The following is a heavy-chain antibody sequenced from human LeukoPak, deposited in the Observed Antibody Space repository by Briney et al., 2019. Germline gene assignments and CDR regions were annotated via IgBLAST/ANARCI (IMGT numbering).Heavy chain of an antibody. V-gene: IGHV1-69*13. CDR3: AKDGEEYYYDSSGYYRRDYFDY. Sequence: ASVKVSCKASGGTFSSYAISWVRQAPGQGLEWMGGIIPIFGTANYAQKFQGRVTITADESTSTAYMELSSLRSEDTAVYYCAKDGEEYYYDSSGYYRRDYFDYWGQGTLVTVSS. J-gene: IGHJ4*02. CDR2: IIPIFGTA. D-gene: IGHD3-22*01. CDR1: GGTFSSYA.